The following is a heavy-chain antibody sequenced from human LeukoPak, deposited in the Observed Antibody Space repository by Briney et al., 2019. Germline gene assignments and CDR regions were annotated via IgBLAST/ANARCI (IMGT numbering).Heavy chain of an antibody. CDR1: GGSISSSNW. CDR3: TTERNWELLRPYGLDI. V-gene: IGHV3-15*01. Sequence: PSETLSLTCAVSGGSISSSNWWSWVRQAPGKGLEWVGRIRTSIEGETRDHSAPVKGRFTISRDDSKTTLYLQMSGLKTGDSGVYYCTTERNWELLRPYGLDIWGQGTTVTVSS. CDR2: IRTSIEGETR. D-gene: IGHD7-27*01. J-gene: IGHJ6*02.